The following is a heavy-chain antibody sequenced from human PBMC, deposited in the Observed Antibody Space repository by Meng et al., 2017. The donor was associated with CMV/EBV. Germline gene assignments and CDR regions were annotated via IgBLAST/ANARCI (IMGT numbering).Heavy chain of an antibody. Sequence: GGSLRLSCAASGFTFSSYGMHWVRQAPGKGLEWVAFIRDDGSSKYYPDSVKGRFTIPRDNSNNTLYLQMNSLRAEDTAVYYCAKDGYRGYDYDDWGQGTLVTVSS. J-gene: IGHJ4*02. CDR3: AKDGYRGYDYDD. CDR1: GFTFSSYG. D-gene: IGHD5-12*01. CDR2: IRDDGSSK. V-gene: IGHV3-30*02.